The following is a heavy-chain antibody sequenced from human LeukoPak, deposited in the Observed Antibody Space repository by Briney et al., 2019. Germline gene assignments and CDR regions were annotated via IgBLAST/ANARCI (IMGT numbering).Heavy chain of an antibody. D-gene: IGHD5-24*01. Sequence: SSETLSLTCAVYGGSFSGYYWSWIRQPPGKGLEWIGEITHSGSTNNNPSLKSRVTISVDTSRNQFSLKLSSVTAADTPVYYSAIEMATIDYWAQGTLVNVSS. V-gene: IGHV4-34*01. CDR3: AIEMATIDY. CDR2: ITHSGST. J-gene: IGHJ4*02. CDR1: GGSFSGYY.